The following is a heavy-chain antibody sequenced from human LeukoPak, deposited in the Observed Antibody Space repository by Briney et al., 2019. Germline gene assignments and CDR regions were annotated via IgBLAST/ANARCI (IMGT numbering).Heavy chain of an antibody. CDR1: GYTFTGYY. CDR2: INPNSGGT. D-gene: IGHD3-10*01. V-gene: IGHV1-2*02. Sequence: ASVKVSCKASGYTFTGYYMHWVRQTPGQGLEWMGWINPNSGGTNYAQKFQGRVTMTRDTSISTAYMELSRLRSEDTAVYDCAAPGFGETPYYYDYGMDVWGQGTTVTVSS. J-gene: IGHJ6*02. CDR3: AAPGFGETPYYYDYGMDV.